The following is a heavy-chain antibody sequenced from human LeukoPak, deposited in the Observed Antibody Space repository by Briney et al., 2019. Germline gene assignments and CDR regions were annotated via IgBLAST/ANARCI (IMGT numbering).Heavy chain of an antibody. D-gene: IGHD6-19*01. Sequence: GGSLRLSCAASVFTFSSYAMSWVRQAPGKGLEWVSSISSSSSYIYYADSVKGRFTISRDNAKNSLYLQMNSLRAEDTAVYYCAKDGGWFAPHDYGGQGTLVTVYS. V-gene: IGHV3-21*04. CDR1: VFTFSSYA. J-gene: IGHJ4*02. CDR3: AKDGGWFAPHDY. CDR2: ISSSSSYI.